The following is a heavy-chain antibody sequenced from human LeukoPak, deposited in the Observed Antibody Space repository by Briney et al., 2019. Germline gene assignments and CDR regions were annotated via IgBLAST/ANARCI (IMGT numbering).Heavy chain of an antibody. D-gene: IGHD1-26*01. CDR1: GASISSYF. CDR2: VSSSGTT. V-gene: IGHV4-4*07. CDR3: ARQEIYGSYYGLDY. J-gene: IGHJ4*02. Sequence: SETLSLTCTVSGASISSYFWHWIRHPAGKGLEWIGRVSSSGTTNYNPSLRSRVTMSVDTSRSQFSLSLNSMTAADTAVYFCARQEIYGSYYGLDYWGQGTLVTVSS.